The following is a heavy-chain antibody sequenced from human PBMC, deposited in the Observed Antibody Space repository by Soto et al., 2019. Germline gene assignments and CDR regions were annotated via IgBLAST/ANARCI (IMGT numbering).Heavy chain of an antibody. J-gene: IGHJ6*02. V-gene: IGHV1-69-2*01. CDR1: GFKFIDYY. CDR3: ATTTAVIVAQGPMDV. CDR2: VDPEDGET. Sequence: EVQLVQSGAEVKKPGATVKISCKVSGFKFIDYYLYWVQQAPGKALEWMGRVDPEDGETVYSEKFQGRLTLTADTSRDIAHMELSGLRSEDTAVYVCATTTAVIVAQGPMDVWGQGTTVIVSS. D-gene: IGHD2-21*01.